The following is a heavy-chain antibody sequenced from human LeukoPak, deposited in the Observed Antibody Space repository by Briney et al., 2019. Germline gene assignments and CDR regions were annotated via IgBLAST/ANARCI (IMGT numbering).Heavy chain of an antibody. CDR1: GGSFSGYY. J-gene: IGHJ4*02. CDR2: INHSGST. V-gene: IGHV4-34*01. Sequence: SETLSLTCAVYGGSFSGYYWSWIPQPPGKGLEWIGEINHSGSTNYNPSVKSRVTISVDTSKNQFSLKLSSVTAADTAVYYCARGKPYYYDSSGYYYALGYWGQGTLVTVSS. D-gene: IGHD3-22*01. CDR3: ARGKPYYYDSSGYYYALGY.